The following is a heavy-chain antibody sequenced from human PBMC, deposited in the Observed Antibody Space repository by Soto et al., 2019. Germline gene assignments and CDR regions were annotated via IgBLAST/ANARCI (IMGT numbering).Heavy chain of an antibody. CDR1: GFTFSSYW. J-gene: IGHJ4*02. V-gene: IGHV3-7*01. CDR2: IKGDGSEK. D-gene: IGHD3-10*01. Sequence: VQLVESGGGLVQPGGSLRLACAASGFTFSSYWMNWVRQVPGKGLEWVANIKGDGSEKNYVDSVKGRFTLSRDNAKNSLYLQMDSLRVEDTAVYYCARDLDYYASGSSFDYWGQGTLVTVSS. CDR3: ARDLDYYASGSSFDY.